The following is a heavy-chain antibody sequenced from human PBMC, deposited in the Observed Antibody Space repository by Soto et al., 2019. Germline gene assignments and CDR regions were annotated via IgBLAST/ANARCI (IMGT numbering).Heavy chain of an antibody. Sequence: SXTLSLTCVVNGGSHSGYYWNWIRQPPGXXXXXXAXIXXXGNXXYNXXXXXXVKXXXXXXXNQLYMKLSSVTAADTAVYFCTFGWYSLDFWGQGTLVTVYS. J-gene: IGHJ4*02. CDR3: TFGWYSLDF. V-gene: IGHV4-34*01. CDR2: IXXXGNX. CDR1: GGSHSGYY. D-gene: IGHD6-19*01.